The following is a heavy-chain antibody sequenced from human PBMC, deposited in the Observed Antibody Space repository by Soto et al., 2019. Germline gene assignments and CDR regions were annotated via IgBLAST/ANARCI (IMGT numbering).Heavy chain of an antibody. J-gene: IGHJ5*02. CDR2: IIPILGIA. CDR1: GGTFSSYT. CDR3: ARDYSSGWYENWLDP. V-gene: IGHV1-69*08. Sequence: QVQLVQSGAEVKKPGSSVKVSCKASGGTFSSYTISWVRQAPGQGLEWMGRIIPILGIANYAQKFQGRVTITADKSTSTAYMELSSLRSEDTAVYYCARDYSSGWYENWLDPWGQGTLVTVSS. D-gene: IGHD6-19*01.